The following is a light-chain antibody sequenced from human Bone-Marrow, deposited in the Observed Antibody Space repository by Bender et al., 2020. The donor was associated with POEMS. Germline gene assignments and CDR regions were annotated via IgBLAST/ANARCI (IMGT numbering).Light chain of an antibody. CDR2: EGF. J-gene: IGLJ1*01. CDR1: SSDIGTYNV. CDR3: CSYAGGDTHV. V-gene: IGLV2-23*01. Sequence: QSALTQPASVSGSPGQSITISCTGTSSDIGTYNVVSWYQQNPGKAPKLIIYEGFKRPTGVSDRFSASKSGNTASLTISGLQADDEADYYCCSYAGGDTHVFGTGTKVTVL.